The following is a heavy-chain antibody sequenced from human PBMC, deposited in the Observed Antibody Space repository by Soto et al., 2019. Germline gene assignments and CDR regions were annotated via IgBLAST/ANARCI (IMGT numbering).Heavy chain of an antibody. V-gene: IGHV4-39*01. CDR1: GGSISSSTYC. Sequence: QLQLQESGPGLVKPSETLSLTCTVSGGSISSSTYCWGWIRQPPGKGLEWIGSIYHSGSTFYNPSLKSRVTMSVDTPNKHISLKVNSVTAADTAVYYCARHQGSGWYEHFDYWGQGTLVAVSS. J-gene: IGHJ4*02. CDR2: IYHSGST. D-gene: IGHD6-19*01. CDR3: ARHQGSGWYEHFDY.